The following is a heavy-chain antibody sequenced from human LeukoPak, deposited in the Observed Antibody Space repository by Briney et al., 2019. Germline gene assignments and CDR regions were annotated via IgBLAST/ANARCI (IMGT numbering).Heavy chain of an antibody. CDR1: GFTFSSYG. Sequence: PGGSLRLSCAASGFTFSSYGMSWVRQAPGKGLEWVSYISSSGSTIYYADSVKGRFTISRDNAKNSLYLQMNSLRAEDTAVYYCASPYSSGDYWGQGTLVTVSS. CDR3: ASPYSSGDY. D-gene: IGHD6-19*01. J-gene: IGHJ4*02. CDR2: ISSSGSTI. V-gene: IGHV3-48*03.